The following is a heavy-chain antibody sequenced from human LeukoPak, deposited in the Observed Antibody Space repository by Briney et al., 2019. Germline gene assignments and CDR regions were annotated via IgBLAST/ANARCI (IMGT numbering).Heavy chain of an antibody. Sequence: ASVKVSCKASGYTFTSYGISWVRQAPGQGLEWMGRIIPIFGTANYAQKFQGRVTITTDESTSTAYKELSSLRSEDTAVYYCARGNGYNLYFDYWGQGTLVTVSS. CDR2: IIPIFGTA. D-gene: IGHD5-24*01. V-gene: IGHV1-69*05. CDR1: GYTFTSYG. CDR3: ARGNGYNLYFDY. J-gene: IGHJ4*02.